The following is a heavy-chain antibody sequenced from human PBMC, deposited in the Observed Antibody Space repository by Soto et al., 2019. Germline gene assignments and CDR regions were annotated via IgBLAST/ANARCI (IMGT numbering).Heavy chain of an antibody. CDR3: ARDGYCSSTSCQNKYYYYGMDV. D-gene: IGHD2-2*03. CDR2: ISAYNGNT. Sequence: ASVKVSCKASGYTFTSYGISWVRQAPGQGLEWMGWISAYNGNTNYAQKLQGRVTMTTDTSTSTAYMELRSLRSDDTAVYYCARDGYCSSTSCQNKYYYYGMDVWGQGTTVTVSS. V-gene: IGHV1-18*01. CDR1: GYTFTSYG. J-gene: IGHJ6*02.